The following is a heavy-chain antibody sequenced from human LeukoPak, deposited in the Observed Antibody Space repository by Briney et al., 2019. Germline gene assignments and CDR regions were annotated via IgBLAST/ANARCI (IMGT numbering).Heavy chain of an antibody. CDR2: MTSSGAYI. CDR1: GFTFTRFN. V-gene: IGHV3-21*01. CDR3: ARPFYYDSNGGEGMDV. Sequence: GGSLRLSCAASGFTFTRFNMNWVRQAPGKGLELVSSMTSSGAYIYYADSVKGRFTISRDNAKNSLYLLMNSLRAEDTAVYYCARPFYYDSNGGEGMDVWGQGTTVAVSS. J-gene: IGHJ6*02. D-gene: IGHD3-22*01.